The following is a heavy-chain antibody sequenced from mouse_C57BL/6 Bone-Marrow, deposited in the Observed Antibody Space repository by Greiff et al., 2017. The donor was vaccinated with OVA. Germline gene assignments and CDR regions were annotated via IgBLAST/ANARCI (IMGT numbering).Heavy chain of an antibody. D-gene: IGHD4-1*01. CDR2: IYPRSGNT. V-gene: IGHV1-81*01. J-gene: IGHJ1*03. Sequence: QVQLQQSGAELARPGASVKLSCKASGYTFTSYGISWVKQRTGQGLEWIGEIYPRSGNTYYNEKFKGKATMTADKSSSTAYMELRSLTSEDSAVYFCALGRYWYFDGWGTGTTVTVSS. CDR1: GYTFTSYG. CDR3: ALGRYWYFDG.